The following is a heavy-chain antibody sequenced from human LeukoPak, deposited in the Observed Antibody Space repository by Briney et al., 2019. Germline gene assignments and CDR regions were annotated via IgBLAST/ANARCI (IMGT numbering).Heavy chain of an antibody. CDR3: ARHGVTTVTDSLYFQH. Sequence: SETLSLTCTVSGGSISSYYWSWIRQPPGKGLDWIGYIYYSGSTDYNPSLKSRVTISVDTSKNQFPLKLSSVTAADTAVYYCARHGVTTVTDSLYFQHWGQGTLVTVSS. CDR2: IYYSGST. V-gene: IGHV4-59*08. CDR1: GGSISSYY. D-gene: IGHD4-11*01. J-gene: IGHJ1*01.